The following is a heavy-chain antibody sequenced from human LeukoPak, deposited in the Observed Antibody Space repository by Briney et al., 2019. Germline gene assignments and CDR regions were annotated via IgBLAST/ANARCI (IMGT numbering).Heavy chain of an antibody. V-gene: IGHV4-34*01. CDR1: GGSFSGYY. J-gene: IGHJ4*02. D-gene: IGHD3-10*01. CDR3: ARATWLGGPDY. CDR2: INHSGST. Sequence: SETLSLTCAVYGGSFSGYYWSWIRQPPGKGLEWIGEINHSGSTNYNPSLKSRVTISVDTSKNQFSLKLSSVTAADTAVYYCARATWLGGPDYWGQGALVTVSS.